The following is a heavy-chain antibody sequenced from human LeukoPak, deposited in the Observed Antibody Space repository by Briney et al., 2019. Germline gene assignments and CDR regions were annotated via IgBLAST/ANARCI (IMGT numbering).Heavy chain of an antibody. D-gene: IGHD3-10*01. CDR3: ATVGLLWFGELLWGRYFDY. CDR2: FDPEDGET. V-gene: IGHV1-24*01. Sequence: ASVKVSCKVSGYTLTELSMHWVRQAPGKGLEWMGGFDPEDGETIYAQKFQGRVTMTKDTSTDTAYMELSSLRSEDTAVYYCATVGLLWFGELLWGRYFDYWGQGTLVTVSS. CDR1: GYTLTELS. J-gene: IGHJ4*02.